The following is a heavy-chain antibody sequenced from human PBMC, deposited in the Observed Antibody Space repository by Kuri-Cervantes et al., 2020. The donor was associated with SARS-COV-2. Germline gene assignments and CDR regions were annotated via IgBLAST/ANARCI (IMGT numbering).Heavy chain of an antibody. D-gene: IGHD1-26*01. CDR1: GFTFSDYY. CDR3: ARIVGGGSWFDP. Sequence: GGSLRLSCAASGFTFSDYYMSWIRQAPGKGLEWVSYISSSSYTNYADSVKGRFTISRDNAKNLLYLQMNSLRAEDTAVYYCARIVGGGSWFDPWGQGTLVTVSS. CDR2: ISSSSYT. V-gene: IGHV3-11*06. J-gene: IGHJ5*02.